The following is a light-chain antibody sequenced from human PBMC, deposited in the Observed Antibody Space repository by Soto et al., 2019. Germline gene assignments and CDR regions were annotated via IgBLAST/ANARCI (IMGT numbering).Light chain of an antibody. J-gene: IGKJ4*01. V-gene: IGKV3-11*01. CDR2: DAS. Sequence: IVLTQSPATLSLSPGERATLSFRASQSVSRYLAWYQQKPGQAPRLLIYDASSRATGIPDRFSGGGSGTDFTLTISRLEPEDFAVYYCQQFSSYPLTFGGGTKVDI. CDR1: QSVSRY. CDR3: QQFSSYPLT.